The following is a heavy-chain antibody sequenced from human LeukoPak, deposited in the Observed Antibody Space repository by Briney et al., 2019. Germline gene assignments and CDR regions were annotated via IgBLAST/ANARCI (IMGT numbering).Heavy chain of an antibody. D-gene: IGHD5-24*01. CDR2: ISGGSSFT. CDR1: GFSFSSFS. J-gene: IGHJ4*02. CDR3: AREDHGPRLFVY. Sequence: GGSLRLSCAAPGFSFSSFSMNWVRQAPGKGLEWVSYISGGSSFTYYVDSVKGRFTISRDNSKNTLYLQMNSLRAEDTAIYYCAREDHGPRLFVYWGQGTLVTVSS. V-gene: IGHV3-21*04.